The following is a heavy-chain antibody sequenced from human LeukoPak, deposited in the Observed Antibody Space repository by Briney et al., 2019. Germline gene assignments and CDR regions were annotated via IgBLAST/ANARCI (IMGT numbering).Heavy chain of an antibody. J-gene: IGHJ4*02. Sequence: PSETLSLTCTVSGGSISSYYWSWIRQPPGKGLEWIGYIYYSGSTNYNPSLKSRVTISVDTSKNQFSLKLSSVTAADTAVYYCARSGSYGVNYFGNWGQGTLVTVSS. CDR1: GGSISSYY. CDR3: ARSGSYGVNYFGN. D-gene: IGHD4-17*01. V-gene: IGHV4-59*01. CDR2: IYYSGST.